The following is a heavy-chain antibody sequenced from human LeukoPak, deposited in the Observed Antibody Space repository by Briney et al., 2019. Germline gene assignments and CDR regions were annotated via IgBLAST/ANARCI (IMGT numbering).Heavy chain of an antibody. Sequence: SETLSLTCTVSGGSISSYSWNWIRQPPGKGLEWIGYMHYTGNTNYNPSLKSRVTISLDTSNNLFSLRLRSVTAADTAVYYCARRATVGPEITESNWLDPWGQGTLVTVPS. D-gene: IGHD1-14*01. J-gene: IGHJ5*02. CDR2: MHYTGNT. V-gene: IGHV4-59*08. CDR1: GGSISSYS. CDR3: ARRATVGPEITESNWLDP.